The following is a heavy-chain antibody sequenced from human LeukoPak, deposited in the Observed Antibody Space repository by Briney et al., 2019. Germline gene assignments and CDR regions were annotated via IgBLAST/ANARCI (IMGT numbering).Heavy chain of an antibody. Sequence: ASVKVSCKVSGYTLTELSMHWERQAPGKGLEWMGGFDPEDGETIYAQKFQGRVTMTEDTSTDTAYMELSSLRSEDTAVYYCATAGGNGDYVLCYWGQGTLVTVSS. D-gene: IGHD4-17*01. J-gene: IGHJ4*02. CDR2: FDPEDGET. V-gene: IGHV1-24*01. CDR1: GYTLTELS. CDR3: ATAGGNGDYVLCY.